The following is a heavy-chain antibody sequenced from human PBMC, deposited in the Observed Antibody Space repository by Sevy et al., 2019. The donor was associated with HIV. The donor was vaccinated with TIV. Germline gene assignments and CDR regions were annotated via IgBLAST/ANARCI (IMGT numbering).Heavy chain of an antibody. V-gene: IGHV3-48*02. CDR2: ISSSSSTI. CDR1: GFTFSSYS. D-gene: IGHD2-15*01. CDR3: ARGPAGGFDY. J-gene: IGHJ4*02. Sequence: GGSLRLSCAASGFTFSSYSMNWVRQAPGMGLEWVSYISSSSSTIYYADSVKGRFTISRDNGKNSLYLQMNSLRDEDTAVYYCARGPAGGFDYWGQGTLVTVSS.